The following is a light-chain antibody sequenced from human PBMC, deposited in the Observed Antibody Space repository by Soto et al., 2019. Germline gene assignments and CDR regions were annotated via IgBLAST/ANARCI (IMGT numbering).Light chain of an antibody. J-gene: IGKJ1*01. CDR3: QQRSNWWT. CDR2: GAS. Sequence: EIVLTQSPGTLSLSPGERATLSCRASQIVTSTYLAWFQQKPGQAPRLLIYGASTRATGIPARFSGSGSGTEFTLTISSLQSEDFAVYYCQQRSNWWTFGQGTKVDIK. V-gene: IGKV3D-20*02. CDR1: QIVTSTY.